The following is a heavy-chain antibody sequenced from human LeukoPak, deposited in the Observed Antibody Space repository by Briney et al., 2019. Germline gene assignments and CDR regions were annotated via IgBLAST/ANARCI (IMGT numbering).Heavy chain of an antibody. J-gene: IGHJ4*02. D-gene: IGHD3-22*01. Sequence: SETLSLTCAVYGGSFSGYYWSWIRQPPGKGLEWIGEINHSGSTNYNPSLKSRVTISVDTSKNQFSLKLSSVTAADTAVYYCARAVGYYDSSGHYPDYWGQGTLVTVSS. V-gene: IGHV4-34*01. CDR2: INHSGST. CDR1: GGSFSGYY. CDR3: ARAVGYYDSSGHYPDY.